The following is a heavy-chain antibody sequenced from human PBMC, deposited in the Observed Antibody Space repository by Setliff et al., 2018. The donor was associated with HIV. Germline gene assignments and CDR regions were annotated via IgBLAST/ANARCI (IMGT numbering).Heavy chain of an antibody. CDR3: ARIQGNSYGYDY. D-gene: IGHD5-18*01. J-gene: IGHJ4*02. V-gene: IGHV3-7*01. Sequence: PGGSLRLSCVDSGFTFTNHWMSWVRQSPGKGLEWVANINQDESERYYVDSVKGRFTISRDNAKRSLFLEMHSLGADDTAIYYCARIQGNSYGYDYWGQGTLVT. CDR2: INQDESER. CDR1: GFTFTNHW.